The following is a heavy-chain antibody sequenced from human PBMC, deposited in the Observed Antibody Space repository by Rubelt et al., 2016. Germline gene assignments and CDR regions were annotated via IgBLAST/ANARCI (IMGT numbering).Heavy chain of an antibody. J-gene: IGHJ4*02. CDR2: IIGSGGST. CDR3: AKVVVGLATYDY. CDR1: GFTFSSYA. V-gene: IGHV3-23*01. D-gene: IGHD1-26*01. Sequence: EVQLLESGGSLVQPGESLRLSCAASGFTFSSYAMSWVRQAPGKGLEWISTIIGSGGSTFYAASVKGRFPISRDNSKNTLYLLMNSLRAEDTAVYYCAKVVVGLATYDYWGQGTLVTVSS.